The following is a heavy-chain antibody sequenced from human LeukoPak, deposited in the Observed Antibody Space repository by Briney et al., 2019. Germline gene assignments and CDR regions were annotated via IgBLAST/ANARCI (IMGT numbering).Heavy chain of an antibody. CDR3: ARDSGPRITMIVVDY. Sequence: ASVKVSCKASGYTFTSYGISWVRQAPGQGLEWMGWISAYNGNTNYAQKLQGRVTMTTDTSTSTAYMELRSLRSDDTAVYYCARDSGPRITMIVVDYWGQGTLVTVSS. V-gene: IGHV1-18*01. J-gene: IGHJ4*02. D-gene: IGHD3-22*01. CDR2: ISAYNGNT. CDR1: GYTFTSYG.